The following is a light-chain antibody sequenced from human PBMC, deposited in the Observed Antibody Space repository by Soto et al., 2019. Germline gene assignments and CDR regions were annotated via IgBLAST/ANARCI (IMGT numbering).Light chain of an antibody. CDR1: QSVGGN. CDR2: GAS. CDR3: QQYNDWPPYT. V-gene: IGKV3-15*01. Sequence: EIVMTQSPATLSVSPGERATLSCRASQSVGGNLAWYQQKPGQVPRLLIYGASTRATDIPARFSGGGSGTEFILTISSLQSEDFAIYYCQQYNDWPPYTFGQGTKQEIK. J-gene: IGKJ2*01.